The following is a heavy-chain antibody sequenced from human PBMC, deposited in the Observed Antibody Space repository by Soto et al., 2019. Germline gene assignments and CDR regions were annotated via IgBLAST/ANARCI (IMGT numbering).Heavy chain of an antibody. V-gene: IGHV4-59*01. CDR1: GGSIRSYY. J-gene: IGHJ6*02. CDR2: IYYSGST. D-gene: IGHD3-10*01. Sequence: SETLSLTCSVSGGSIRSYYWSWIRQPPGKRLEWIGYIYYSGSTNYNPSLKSRVTISVDTSKNQLSLKLSSVTPADTAVYYCATGGGRFNYGMDVWGQGTTVTVSS. CDR3: ATGGGRFNYGMDV.